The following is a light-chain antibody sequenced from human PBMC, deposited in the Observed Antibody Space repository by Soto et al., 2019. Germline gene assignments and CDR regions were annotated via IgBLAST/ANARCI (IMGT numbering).Light chain of an antibody. CDR3: QQSNSFPRT. CDR2: AAS. J-gene: IGKJ4*01. V-gene: IGKV1D-12*01. CDR1: QVISSW. Sequence: IQTTLFSSSMSASVVDSVTITCRASQVISSWLAWYQQKPGKAPKLLIYAASSLQGGVPSRFSGSGSGTDFTLTISSLQPEDFATYYCQQSNSFPRTFGGGTKVDIK.